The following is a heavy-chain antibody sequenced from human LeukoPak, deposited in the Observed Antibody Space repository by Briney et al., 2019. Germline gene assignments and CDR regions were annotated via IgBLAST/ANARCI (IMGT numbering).Heavy chain of an antibody. Sequence: GGSLRLSCAASGFTFSNYALSWVRQPPGKGLEWVSAFSASGGSTFYAASVKGRFTISRDNSKNTLHLQMNSLRAEDTAVYYCARGYYDILTGSRPEYFQHWGQGTLVTVSS. CDR2: FSASGGST. CDR3: ARGYYDILTGSRPEYFQH. V-gene: IGHV3-23*01. D-gene: IGHD3-9*01. J-gene: IGHJ1*01. CDR1: GFTFSNYA.